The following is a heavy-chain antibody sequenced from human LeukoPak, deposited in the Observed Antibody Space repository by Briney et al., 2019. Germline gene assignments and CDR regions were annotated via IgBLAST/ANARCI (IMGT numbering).Heavy chain of an antibody. CDR1: GFTFSSYW. Sequence: PGGSLRLSCAASGFTFSSYWMSWVRQAPGQGLEWVANIKQDGSEKYYVDSVKGRFTISRDNAKNSLYLQMNSLRAEDTAVYYCARDDGWELRYYFDYWGQGTLVTVSS. CDR3: ARDDGWELRYYFDY. D-gene: IGHD1-26*01. CDR2: IKQDGSEK. J-gene: IGHJ4*02. V-gene: IGHV3-7*01.